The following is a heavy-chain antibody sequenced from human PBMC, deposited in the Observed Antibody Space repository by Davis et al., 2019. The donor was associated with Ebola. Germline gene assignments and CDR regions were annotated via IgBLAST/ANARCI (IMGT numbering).Heavy chain of an antibody. CDR3: TSPGITGTDDY. V-gene: IGHV3-73*01. J-gene: IGHJ4*02. CDR2: IRSKANSYAT. Sequence: PGGSLRLSCAASGFTFSGSAMHWVRQASGKGLEWVGRIRSKANSYATAYAASVKGRFTISRDDSKNTAYLQMNSLKTEDAAVYYCTSPGITGTDDYWGQGTLVTVSS. D-gene: IGHD1-20*01. CDR1: GFTFSGSA.